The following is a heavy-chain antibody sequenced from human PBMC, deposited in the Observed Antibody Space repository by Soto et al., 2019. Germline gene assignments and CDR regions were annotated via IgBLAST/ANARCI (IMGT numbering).Heavy chain of an antibody. D-gene: IGHD3-10*01. CDR2: ISAGGRSI. J-gene: IGHJ3*02. CDR1: GFTFNSYT. Sequence: EVQLVESGGGLVEPGGSLRLSCAASGFTFNSYTMNWVRQPPGKGLEWVSSISAGGRSISYTCFLKGRSTVSRDNSKNSPDLKINSLRVVDMAVRHSARSTPGNPFDIWGQGTMVTVSS. V-gene: IGHV3-21*01. CDR3: ARSTPGNPFDI.